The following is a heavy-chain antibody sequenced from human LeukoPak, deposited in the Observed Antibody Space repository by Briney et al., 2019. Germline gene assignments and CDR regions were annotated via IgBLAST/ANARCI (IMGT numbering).Heavy chain of an antibody. CDR2: IYSGGST. J-gene: IGHJ4*02. CDR1: GFTVSSNY. Sequence: PGGSLRPSCAASGFTVSSNYMSWVRQAPGKGLEWVSVIYSGGSTYYADSVKGRFTISRHNSKNTLYLQMNSLRAEDTAVYYCARRSGSYSYYFDYWGQGTLVTVSS. D-gene: IGHD1-26*01. CDR3: ARRSGSYSYYFDY. V-gene: IGHV3-53*04.